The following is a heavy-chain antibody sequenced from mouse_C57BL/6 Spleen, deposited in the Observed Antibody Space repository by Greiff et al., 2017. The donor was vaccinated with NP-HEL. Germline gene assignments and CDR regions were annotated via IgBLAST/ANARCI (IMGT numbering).Heavy chain of an antibody. CDR3: ARKGDYDPYYYAMDY. Sequence: VQLQQSGAELVRPGTSVKMSCKASGYTFTNYWIGWAKQRPGHGLEWIGDIYPGGGYTNYNEKFKGKATLTADKSSSTAYMQFSSLTSEDSAIYYCARKGDYDPYYYAMDYWGQGTSVTVSS. CDR1: GYTFTNYW. V-gene: IGHV1-63*01. D-gene: IGHD2-4*01. CDR2: IYPGGGYT. J-gene: IGHJ4*01.